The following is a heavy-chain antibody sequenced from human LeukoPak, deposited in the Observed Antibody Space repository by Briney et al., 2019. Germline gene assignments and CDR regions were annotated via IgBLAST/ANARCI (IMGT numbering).Heavy chain of an antibody. Sequence: GGSLRLSCAASGFTFSSYGMHWVRQAPGKGLEWVAVISYDGSNKYYADSVKGRFTISRDNSKNTLYLQMNSLRAEDTAVYYCARDPYNWNDGLNWFDPWGQGTLVTVSS. V-gene: IGHV3-30*03. CDR1: GFTFSSYG. J-gene: IGHJ5*02. D-gene: IGHD1-20*01. CDR3: ARDPYNWNDGLNWFDP. CDR2: ISYDGSNK.